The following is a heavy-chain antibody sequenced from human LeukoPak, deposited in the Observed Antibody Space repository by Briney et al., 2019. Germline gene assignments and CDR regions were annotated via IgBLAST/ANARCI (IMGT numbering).Heavy chain of an antibody. J-gene: IGHJ5*02. CDR1: GFTFDDYA. V-gene: IGHV3-9*01. CDR3: ARPAIAAAGTLSAWFDP. Sequence: GRSLRLSCAASGFTFDDYAMHWVRQAPGKGLEWVSGISWNSGSIGYADCVKGRFTISRDNAKNSLYLQMNSLRAEDTALYYCARPAIAAAGTLSAWFDPWGQGTLVTVSS. D-gene: IGHD6-13*01. CDR2: ISWNSGSI.